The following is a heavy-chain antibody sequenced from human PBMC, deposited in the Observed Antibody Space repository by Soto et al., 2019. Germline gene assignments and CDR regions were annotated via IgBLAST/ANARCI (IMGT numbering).Heavy chain of an antibody. CDR2: INHSGST. CDR1: GGSFSGYY. CDR3: ARGDIVLMVYDEEYNWFDP. J-gene: IGHJ5*02. D-gene: IGHD2-8*01. V-gene: IGHV4-34*01. Sequence: SETLSLTCAVYGGSFSGYYWSWIRQPPGKGLEWIGEINHSGSTNYNPSLKSRVTISVDTSKNQFSLKLSSVTAADTAVYYCARGDIVLMVYDEEYNWFDPWGQGTLVTVSS.